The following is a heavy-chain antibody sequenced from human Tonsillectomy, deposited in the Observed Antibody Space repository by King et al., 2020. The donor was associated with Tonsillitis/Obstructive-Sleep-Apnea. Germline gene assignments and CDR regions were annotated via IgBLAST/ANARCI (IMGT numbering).Heavy chain of an antibody. J-gene: IGHJ5*02. Sequence: VQLQQWGAGLLKPSEALSLTCAVYSGSFSGYYWSWIRQPPGKGLEWIGEINRSGSTNYNPSLKSRVTISVDTSKNQFSLKLTSVTAADTAVYYCARGTRWFDPWGQGTLVTVSS. CDR3: ARGTRWFDP. CDR1: SGSFSGYY. CDR2: INRSGST. V-gene: IGHV4-34*01.